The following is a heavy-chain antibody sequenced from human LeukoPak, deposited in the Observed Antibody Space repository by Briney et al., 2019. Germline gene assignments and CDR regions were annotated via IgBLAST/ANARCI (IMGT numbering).Heavy chain of an antibody. J-gene: IGHJ4*02. CDR2: IIPIFGTA. D-gene: IGHD6-13*01. Sequence: SVKASCKASGGTFSSYAISWVRQAPGQGLEWMGGIIPIFGTANYAQKFQGRVTITADESTSTAYMELSSLRSEDTAVYYCATAPGGIAAAELVYWGQGTLVTVSS. CDR1: GGTFSSYA. CDR3: ATAPGGIAAAELVY. V-gene: IGHV1-69*13.